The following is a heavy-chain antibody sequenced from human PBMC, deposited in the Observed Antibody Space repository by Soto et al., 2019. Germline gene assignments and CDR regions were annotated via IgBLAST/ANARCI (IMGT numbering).Heavy chain of an antibody. CDR1: GGTFSSYA. CDR3: ARASGSARDFDY. V-gene: IGHV1-69*13. J-gene: IGHJ4*02. D-gene: IGHD1-26*01. CDR2: IIPIFCTA. Sequence: SVKVSCKASGGTFSSYAISWVRQAPGQGLEWMGGIIPIFCTANYAQKFQGRVTITADESTSTAYMELSSLRSEDTAVYYCARASGSARDFDYWGQGTLVTVSS.